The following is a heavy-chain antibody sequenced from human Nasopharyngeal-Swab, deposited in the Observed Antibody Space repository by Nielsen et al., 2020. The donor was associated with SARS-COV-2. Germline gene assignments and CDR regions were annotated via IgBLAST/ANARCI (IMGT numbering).Heavy chain of an antibody. D-gene: IGHD6-13*01. J-gene: IGHJ6*03. Sequence: ASVKVSCKASGYTFTSYAMRWVRQAPGQRLEWMGWINAGNGNTKYSQKFQGRVTITRDTSASTAYMELSSLRSEDTAVYYCARGYPTGYSSSWRPYYYYYMDVWGKGTTVTVSS. V-gene: IGHV1-3*01. CDR1: GYTFTSYA. CDR3: ARGYPTGYSSSWRPYYYYYMDV. CDR2: INAGNGNT.